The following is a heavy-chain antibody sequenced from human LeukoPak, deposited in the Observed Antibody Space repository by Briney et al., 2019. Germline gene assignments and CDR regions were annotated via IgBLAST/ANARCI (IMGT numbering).Heavy chain of an antibody. CDR2: IKGDGSER. CDR1: GSTFSNYW. Sequence: GGSLRLSCEVSGSTFSNYWMSWIRQVPGKGLEWLACIKGDGSERHYVDSVRGRFTVSRDSAKNSMYLQMNSLRAEDTAVYYCASLQTHPTVVNGFWGQGTLVTVSS. J-gene: IGHJ4*02. V-gene: IGHV3-7*01. D-gene: IGHD4-11*01. CDR3: ASLQTHPTVVNGF.